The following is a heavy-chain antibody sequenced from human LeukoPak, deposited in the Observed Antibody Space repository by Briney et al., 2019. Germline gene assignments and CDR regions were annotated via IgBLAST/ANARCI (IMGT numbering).Heavy chain of an antibody. CDR1: GFSLSTSGVG. CDR2: IYWDDDK. Sequence: SGPTLVKPTQTLTLTCTFSGFSLSTSGVGVGWIRQPPGKALEWLALIYWDDDKRYSPSLKSRLTITKDTSKNQVVLTMTNMDPVDTATYYCAHSGYCIFGSCYGQKYNWFDPWGQGTLVTVSS. V-gene: IGHV2-5*02. CDR3: AHSGYCIFGSCYGQKYNWFDP. J-gene: IGHJ5*02. D-gene: IGHD2-15*01.